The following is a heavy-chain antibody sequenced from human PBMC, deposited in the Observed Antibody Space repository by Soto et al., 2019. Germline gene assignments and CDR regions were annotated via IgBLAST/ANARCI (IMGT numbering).Heavy chain of an antibody. CDR3: ARACEQVYDYVWGSYRPTAFDY. D-gene: IGHD3-16*02. V-gene: IGHV1-18*01. CDR1: GYTFTSYC. CDR2: ISAYNGNT. J-gene: IGHJ4*02. Sequence: ASVKVSCKASGYTFTSYCISWVRQAPGQGLEWMGWISAYNGNTNYAQKLQGRVTMTTDTSTSTAYMELRSLRSDDTAVYYCARACEQVYDYVWGSYRPTAFDYWGQGTLVTVSS.